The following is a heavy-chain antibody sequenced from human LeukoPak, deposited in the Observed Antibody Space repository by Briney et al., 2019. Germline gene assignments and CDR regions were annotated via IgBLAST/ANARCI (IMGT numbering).Heavy chain of an antibody. J-gene: IGHJ4*02. CDR3: AREGPRNYYFDY. CDR1: RFTFSSNA. CDR2: ISSNGGST. Sequence: GGTLRLSCAASRFTFSSNAMHWVRQAPGKGLEYVSAISSNGGSTYYANSVKGRFTISRDNSKNTLYLQMGSLRAEDMAVYYCAREGPRNYYFDYWGQGTLVTVSS. V-gene: IGHV3-64*01.